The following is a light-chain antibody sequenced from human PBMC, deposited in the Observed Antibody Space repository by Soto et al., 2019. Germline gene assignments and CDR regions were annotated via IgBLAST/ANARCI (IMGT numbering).Light chain of an antibody. V-gene: IGLV2-14*01. Sequence: QSVLTQPASVSGSPGQSITISCTGSSSDIGAYNYVSWYQQHPGRPPKLIIFEVTNRPSGVSTRFSGSKSGDTASLTISGLQAEDEADYYCCSYRSGTSPYYVFGTGTKVTVL. CDR3: CSYRSGTSPYYV. J-gene: IGLJ1*01. CDR1: SSDIGAYNY. CDR2: EVT.